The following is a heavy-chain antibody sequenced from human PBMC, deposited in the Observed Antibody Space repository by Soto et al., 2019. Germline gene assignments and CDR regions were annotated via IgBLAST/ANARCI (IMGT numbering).Heavy chain of an antibody. CDR3: ATSEWNDAFDI. Sequence: EVQLVESRGGLVKPGGSLRLSCAASGFTFSNVWMTWIRQAPGKGLEWVGRIKRKTDGETTDYGAPVKGRFTVSRDDPKNTLYLQMNSLKTEDTGLYYCATSEWNDAFDIWGHGTMVTVSS. J-gene: IGHJ3*02. CDR2: IKRKTDGETT. CDR1: GFTFSNVW. V-gene: IGHV3-15*01. D-gene: IGHD3-3*01.